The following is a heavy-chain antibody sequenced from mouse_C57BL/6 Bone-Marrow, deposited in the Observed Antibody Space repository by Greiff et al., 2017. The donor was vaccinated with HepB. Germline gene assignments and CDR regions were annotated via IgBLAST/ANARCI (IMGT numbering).Heavy chain of an antibody. CDR2: IYPRSGNT. V-gene: IGHV1-81*01. CDR3: ARKEVGQVYYFDY. J-gene: IGHJ2*01. D-gene: IGHD3-3*01. CDR1: GYTFTSYG. Sequence: VQLQESGAELARPGASVKLSCKASGYTFTSYGISWVKQRTGQGLEWIGEIYPRSGNTYYNEKFKGKATLTADKSSSTAYMELRSLTSEDSAVYFCARKEVGQVYYFDYWGQGTTLTVSS.